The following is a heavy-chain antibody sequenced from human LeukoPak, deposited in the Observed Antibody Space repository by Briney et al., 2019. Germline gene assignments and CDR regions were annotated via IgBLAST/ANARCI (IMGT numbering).Heavy chain of an antibody. CDR2: ISSSGSTI. J-gene: IGHJ6*02. Sequence: GGSLRLSCAASGFTFSSYEMNWVRQAPGKGLEWVSYISSSGSTIYYADSVKGRFTISRDNAKNSLYLQTNSLRAEDTAVYYCARDQETTAYYYYGIDVWGQGTTVTVSS. D-gene: IGHD1-1*01. V-gene: IGHV3-48*03. CDR1: GFTFSSYE. CDR3: ARDQETTAYYYYGIDV.